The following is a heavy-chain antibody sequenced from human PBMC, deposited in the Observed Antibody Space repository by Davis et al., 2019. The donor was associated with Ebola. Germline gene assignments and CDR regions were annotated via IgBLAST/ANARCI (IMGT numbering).Heavy chain of an antibody. CDR2: IYHSGST. J-gene: IGHJ5*02. CDR3: ACMVRGVIHPFDP. CDR1: GYSISSGYY. Sequence: PSETLSLTCTVSGYSISSGYYWGWIRQPPGKGLEWIGSIYHSGSTYYNPSLKSRVTISVDTSKNQFSLKLSSVTAADTAVYYCACMVRGVIHPFDPWGQGTLVTVSS. V-gene: IGHV4-38-2*02. D-gene: IGHD3-10*01.